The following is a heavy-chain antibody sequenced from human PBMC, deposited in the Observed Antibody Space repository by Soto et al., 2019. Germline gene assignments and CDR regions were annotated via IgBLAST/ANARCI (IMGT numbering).Heavy chain of an antibody. CDR3: ARYYYDSSGYYYDGMDV. D-gene: IGHD3-22*01. CDR1: GYTFTGYY. Sequence: ASVKVSCKASGYTFTGYYMHWVRQAPGQGLEWMGRINPNSGGTNYAQKFQGRVTMTRDTSISTAYMELSRLRSDDTAVYYCARYYYDSSGYYYDGMDVWGQGTTVTVSS. V-gene: IGHV1-2*06. J-gene: IGHJ6*02. CDR2: INPNSGGT.